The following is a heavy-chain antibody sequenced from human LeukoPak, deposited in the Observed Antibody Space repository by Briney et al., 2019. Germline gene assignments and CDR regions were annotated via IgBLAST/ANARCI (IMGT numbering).Heavy chain of an antibody. Sequence: GGSLRLSCAPSGFTFSGYSLNWVRQAPGKGLEWVSSISSSSTYLYYADSVKGRFTLSRDHANNSGYRQMNSLGADDTAEYYCARGTADPIDSWGQGTLVTVSS. V-gene: IGHV3-21*04. CDR1: GFTFSGYS. J-gene: IGHJ4*02. CDR3: ARGTADPIDS. D-gene: IGHD2-21*02. CDR2: ISSSSTYL.